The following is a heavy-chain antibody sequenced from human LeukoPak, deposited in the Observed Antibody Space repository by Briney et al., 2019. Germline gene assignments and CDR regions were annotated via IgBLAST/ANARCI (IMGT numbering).Heavy chain of an antibody. D-gene: IGHD3-22*01. CDR3: ASVARDSSGYHYFDY. J-gene: IGHJ4*02. CDR2: VYYSGSS. CDR1: GCSISSSNYY. Sequence: PSETLSLTCTVSGCSISSSNYYWGWIRQPPGKGLEWIGNVYYSGSSYYNPSLKSRVTISVDTSKNQFSLKLSSVTAADTAVYCCASVARDSSGYHYFDYWGQGTLVTVSS. V-gene: IGHV4-39*01.